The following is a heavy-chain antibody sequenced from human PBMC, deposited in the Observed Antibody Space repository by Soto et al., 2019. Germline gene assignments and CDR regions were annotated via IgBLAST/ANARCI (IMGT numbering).Heavy chain of an antibody. Sequence: QLQLQESGPGLVKPSETLSLTCTVSGGSISSSSYYWGWIRQPPGKGLEWIGSIYYSGSTYYNTSLKSRVTISVDTSKNQFSLKLSSVTAADTAVYYCARYCSGGSCPVDAFDIWGQGTMVTVSS. CDR2: IYYSGST. D-gene: IGHD2-15*01. V-gene: IGHV4-39*01. CDR3: ARYCSGGSCPVDAFDI. CDR1: GGSISSSSYY. J-gene: IGHJ3*02.